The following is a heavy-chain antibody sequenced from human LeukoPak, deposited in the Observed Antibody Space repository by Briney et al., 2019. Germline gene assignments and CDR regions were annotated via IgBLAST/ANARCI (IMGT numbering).Heavy chain of an antibody. Sequence: GSLRLSCAASGFTFSSYAMSWVRQAPGKGLEWVSAISGSGGSTYYADSVKGRFTISRDNSKNTLYLQMNSLRAEDTAVYYCAKVPIVVVTATPIHFDYWGQGTLVTVSS. D-gene: IGHD2-21*02. CDR3: AKVPIVVVTATPIHFDY. CDR1: GFTFSSYA. J-gene: IGHJ4*02. V-gene: IGHV3-23*01. CDR2: ISGSGGST.